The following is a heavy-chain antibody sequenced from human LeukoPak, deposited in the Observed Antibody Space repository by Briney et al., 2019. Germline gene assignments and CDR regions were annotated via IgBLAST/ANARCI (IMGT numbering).Heavy chain of an antibody. V-gene: IGHV3-33*01. D-gene: IGHD6-13*01. CDR3: ARDGSSWQYFDY. J-gene: IGHJ4*02. CDR2: IWYDGSNK. CDR1: GFTFSSYG. Sequence: PGGSLRLSCAASGFTFSSYGMHWVRQAPGKGLEWVAVIWYDGSNKYYADSVKGRFTISRDNSKNTLYLQMNSLRAEDTAVYYCARDGSSWQYFDYWGQGTLVTVSS.